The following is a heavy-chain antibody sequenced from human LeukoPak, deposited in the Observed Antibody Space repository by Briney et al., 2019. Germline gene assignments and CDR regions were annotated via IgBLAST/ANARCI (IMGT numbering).Heavy chain of an antibody. J-gene: IGHJ6*02. Sequence: SETLSLTCAVYGGSFSGYYWSWTRHPPGKGLEWIGEINHSGSTNYNPSLKSRVTISVDTSKDQFSLKLSSVTAADTAVYYCASVPRRPYYYYYGVDVWGQGTTVTVSS. D-gene: IGHD1-14*01. V-gene: IGHV4-34*01. CDR3: ASVPRRPYYYYYGVDV. CDR1: GGSFSGYY. CDR2: INHSGST.